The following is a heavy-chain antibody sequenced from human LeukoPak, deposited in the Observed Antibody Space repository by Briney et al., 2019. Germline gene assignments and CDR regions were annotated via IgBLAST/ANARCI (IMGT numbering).Heavy chain of an antibody. CDR3: ARRNRSGSYYNDYYYMDV. D-gene: IGHD3-10*01. J-gene: IGHJ6*03. Sequence: SETLSLTCTVSGGSISSSSYFWAWIRQPPGMGLEWIGNIYYSGSTYYNPSLQSRVTISVDTSKNQFSLKLNSVTAADTAVYYCARRNRSGSYYNDYYYMDVWGKGTTVTVSS. CDR1: GGSISSSSYF. V-gene: IGHV4-39*07. CDR2: IYYSGST.